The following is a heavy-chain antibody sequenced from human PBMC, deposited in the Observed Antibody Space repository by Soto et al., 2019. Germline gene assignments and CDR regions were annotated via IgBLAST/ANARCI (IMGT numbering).Heavy chain of an antibody. J-gene: IGHJ4*02. CDR1: GYRFTSYW. V-gene: IGHV5-51*01. CDR2: IYPGDSDT. D-gene: IGHD2-2*01. Sequence: GESLKISCQGSGYRFTSYWIGWVRQMPGKGLEWMGIIYPGDSDTRYSSSFQGQVTISADKSISTAYLQWSSLKASDTAMYYCARYSCGSTSCYGLDYWGQGTLVTVSS. CDR3: ARYSCGSTSCYGLDY.